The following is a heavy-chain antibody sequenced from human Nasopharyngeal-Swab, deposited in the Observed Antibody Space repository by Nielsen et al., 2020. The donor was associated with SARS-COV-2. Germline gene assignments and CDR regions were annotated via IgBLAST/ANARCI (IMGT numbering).Heavy chain of an antibody. CDR2: ISWNSGSI. CDR3: ARPYSGSYMGAFDI. J-gene: IGHJ3*02. CDR1: GFTFDDYA. V-gene: IGHV3-9*01. Sequence: SLKISCTASGFTFDDYAMHWVRQAPGKGLEWVSGISWNSGSIGYGESVKGRFTISRDNSKNTLYLQMNSLRAEDTAVYYCARPYSGSYMGAFDIWGQGTMVTVSS. D-gene: IGHD1-26*01.